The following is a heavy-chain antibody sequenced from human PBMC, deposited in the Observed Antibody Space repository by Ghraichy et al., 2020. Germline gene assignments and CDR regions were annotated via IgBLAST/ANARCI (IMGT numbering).Heavy chain of an antibody. CDR1: GFTFTTYV. CDR3: ARKDYFDF. Sequence: GGSLRLSCAASGFTFTTYVMNWVRQAPGKGLEWVSVIGGSGGGTTYADSVKGRFTVSRDNSKSTLYLQMDSLRAEDTAVYYCARKDYFDFWAREPWSPSPQ. CDR2: IGGSGGGT. V-gene: IGHV3-23*01. J-gene: IGHJ4*02.